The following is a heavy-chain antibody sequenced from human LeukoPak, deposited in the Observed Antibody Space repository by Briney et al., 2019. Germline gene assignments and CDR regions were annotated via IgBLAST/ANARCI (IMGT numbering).Heavy chain of an antibody. CDR3: AISSGYYYGLFDY. CDR1: GGSISSSNW. J-gene: IGHJ4*02. V-gene: IGHV4-4*02. Sequence: SETLSLTCAVSGGSISSSNWWSWVRQPPGKGLEWIGEVYHSGSTNYNPSLKSRVTISVDKSKNQFSLKLSSVTAADTAVYYCAISSGYYYGLFDYWGQGTLVTVSS. D-gene: IGHD3-22*01. CDR2: VYHSGST.